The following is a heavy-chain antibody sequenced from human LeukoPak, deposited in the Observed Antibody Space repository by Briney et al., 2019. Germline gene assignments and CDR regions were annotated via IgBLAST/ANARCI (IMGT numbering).Heavy chain of an antibody. CDR3: ARARGGKRITMIVVVIPHAFDI. D-gene: IGHD3-22*01. Sequence: SGTLSLTCAVSGGSISSSNWWSWVRQPPGKGLEWIGEIYHSGSTNYNPSLKSRVTISVDKSKNQFSLKLSSVTAADTAVYYCARARGGKRITMIVVVIPHAFDIWGQGTMVTVSS. V-gene: IGHV4-4*02. CDR2: IYHSGST. CDR1: GGSISSSNW. J-gene: IGHJ3*02.